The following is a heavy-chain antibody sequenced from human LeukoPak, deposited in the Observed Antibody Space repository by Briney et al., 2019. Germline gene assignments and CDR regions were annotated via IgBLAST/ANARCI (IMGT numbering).Heavy chain of an antibody. CDR3: ARDGSSGWYGGDY. Sequence: PGGSLRLSCAASGFTFSRYWMSWVRQAPGKGLEWVSVIYSGGSTYYADSVKGRFTISRDNSKNTLYLQMNSLRAEDTAVYYCARDGSSGWYGGDYWGQGTLVTVSS. J-gene: IGHJ4*02. D-gene: IGHD6-19*01. V-gene: IGHV3-66*01. CDR1: GFTFSRYW. CDR2: IYSGGST.